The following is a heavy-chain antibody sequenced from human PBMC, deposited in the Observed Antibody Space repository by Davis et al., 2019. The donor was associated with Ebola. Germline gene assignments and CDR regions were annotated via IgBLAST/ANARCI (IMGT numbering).Heavy chain of an antibody. Sequence: GGSLRLSCAASGFTFSSYAMSWVRQAPGKGLEWVSAISGSGGSTYYADSVKGRFTISRDNSKNTLYLQMNSLRAEDTAVYYCAKEGPIYSSGWGYYYGMDVWGQGTTVTVSS. CDR1: GFTFSSYA. V-gene: IGHV3-23*01. D-gene: IGHD6-19*01. CDR3: AKEGPIYSSGWGYYYGMDV. J-gene: IGHJ6*02. CDR2: ISGSGGST.